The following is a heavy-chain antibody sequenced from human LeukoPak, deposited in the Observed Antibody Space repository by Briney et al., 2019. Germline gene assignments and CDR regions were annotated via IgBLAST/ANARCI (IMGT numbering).Heavy chain of an antibody. CDR1: GDSISSSY. CDR3: ARGFYDSSGYSNCFDP. CDR2: IYYTGTT. D-gene: IGHD3-22*01. Sequence: SETLSLTCTVSGDSISSSYWSWIRQPPGKTLEWIGYIYYTGTTNYNPSLKSRVTMSIHTSKNQFSLNLNSVTAADTAVYYCARGFYDSSGYSNCFDPWGQGTLVTVSS. J-gene: IGHJ5*02. V-gene: IGHV4-59*01.